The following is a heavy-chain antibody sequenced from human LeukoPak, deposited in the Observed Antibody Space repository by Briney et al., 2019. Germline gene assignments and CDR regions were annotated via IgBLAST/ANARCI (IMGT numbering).Heavy chain of an antibody. V-gene: IGHV3-23*01. Sequence: GGSLRLSCAASGFTFSSYAMSWVRQAPGKGLEWVSAISGSGGSTYYADSVKGRFTVSRDNSKNTLYLQMNSLRAEDTAVYYCAKDDHGGSGWRDYFDYWGQGTVVTVTS. CDR2: ISGSGGST. CDR3: AKDDHGGSGWRDYFDY. J-gene: IGHJ4*02. CDR1: GFTFSSYA. D-gene: IGHD6-19*01.